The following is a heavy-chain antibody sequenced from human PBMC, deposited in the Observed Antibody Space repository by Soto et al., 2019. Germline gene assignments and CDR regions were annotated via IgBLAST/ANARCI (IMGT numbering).Heavy chain of an antibody. Sequence: QVQMVQSGAEVKKPGSSVKVSCKASGDTFRTYAINWVRQAPGQGLEWMGGIIPVFGTTDYAQKFQGRVTIVADESTTTAYMELRRLTSEDTAVYYCARGGMSVAGLIFWGQGTLVTVSS. J-gene: IGHJ4*02. V-gene: IGHV1-69*01. D-gene: IGHD6-19*01. CDR3: ARGGMSVAGLIF. CDR2: IIPVFGTT. CDR1: GDTFRTYA.